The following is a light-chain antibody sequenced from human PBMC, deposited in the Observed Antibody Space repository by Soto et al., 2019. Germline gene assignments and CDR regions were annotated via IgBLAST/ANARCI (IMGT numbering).Light chain of an antibody. CDR1: QSVGTY. CDR3: QQRSNWPPALT. Sequence: IVLTQSPVTLSLSPGERATLSCRASQSVGTYLAWYQQKPGQAPRLLIYDASNRATGIPARFSGSGSGTDFTLTISSLEPEDFAVYYCQQRSNWPPALTFGGGTKVDIK. J-gene: IGKJ4*01. V-gene: IGKV3-11*01. CDR2: DAS.